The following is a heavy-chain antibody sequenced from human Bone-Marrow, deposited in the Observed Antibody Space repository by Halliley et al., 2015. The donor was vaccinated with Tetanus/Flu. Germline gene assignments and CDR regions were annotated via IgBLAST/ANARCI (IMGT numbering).Heavy chain of an antibody. CDR1: GFTFDDYA. CDR2: VSWTSGNK. CDR3: AKEYSRNWDGLFDH. J-gene: IGHJ4*02. Sequence: SLRLSCAASGFTFDDYAMHWVRQAPGKGLEWVSGVSWTSGNKDYADSVKGRFTISRDNAKNLLYLQMNSLREEDTAFYYCAKEYSRNWDGLFDHWGQGTLVTVSS. D-gene: IGHD6-13*01. V-gene: IGHV3-9*01.